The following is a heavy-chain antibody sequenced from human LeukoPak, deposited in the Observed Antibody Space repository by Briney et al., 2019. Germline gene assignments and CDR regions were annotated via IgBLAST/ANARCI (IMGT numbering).Heavy chain of an antibody. CDR1: GFTVINSF. V-gene: IGHV3-53*01. Sequence: PGGSLRLSCAASGFTVINSFMSWVRQAPGKGLEWVSIMYAGGTTYSADSVKGRFIISRDESKNALYLQMNNLRVDDTAVYYCARITRKACYFDLWGRGTLVTVSS. CDR3: ARITRKACYFDL. CDR2: MYAGGTT. D-gene: IGHD1-14*01. J-gene: IGHJ2*01.